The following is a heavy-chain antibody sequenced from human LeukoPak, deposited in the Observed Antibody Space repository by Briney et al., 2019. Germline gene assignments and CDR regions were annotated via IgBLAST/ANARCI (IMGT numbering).Heavy chain of an antibody. V-gene: IGHV3-53*01. J-gene: IGHJ6*02. CDR1: GFTVSSNY. D-gene: IGHD3-22*01. CDR2: IYSGGST. Sequence: GGSLRLPCAASGFTVSSNYMSWVRQAPGKGLEWVSVIYSGGSTYYADSVKGRFTISRDNSKNTLYLQMNSLRAEDTAVYYCATKAVVDYYYDSSGYFDKDYGMDVWGQGTTVTVSS. CDR3: ATKAVVDYYYDSSGYFDKDYGMDV.